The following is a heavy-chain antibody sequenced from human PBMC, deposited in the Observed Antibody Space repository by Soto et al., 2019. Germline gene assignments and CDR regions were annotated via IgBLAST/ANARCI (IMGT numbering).Heavy chain of an antibody. CDR1: GVSISSNY. CDR2: VYNSGST. CDR3: ARYRREAVAGYTLDN. V-gene: IGHV4-59*01. J-gene: IGHJ4*02. D-gene: IGHD6-13*01. Sequence: PSETLSLTCTVSGVSISSNYWTWIRQPPGKGLERIGYVYNSGSTNYNPSLKSRVTISEDTSKSQFSLKVNSMTAADTAVYYCARYRREAVAGYTLDNWGQGILVTVSS.